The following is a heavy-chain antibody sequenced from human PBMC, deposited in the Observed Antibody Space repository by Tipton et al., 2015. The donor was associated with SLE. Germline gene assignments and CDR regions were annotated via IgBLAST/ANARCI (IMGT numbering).Heavy chain of an antibody. V-gene: IGHV4-39*07. D-gene: IGHD2-2*01. Sequence: LRLSCTVSGGSISSSSYYWGWIRQPPGKGLEWIGSIYYSGNTYYNPSLKSRVTISVDTSKNQFSLKLSSVTAADTAVYYYARRLVAAANDWYFGLWGRGTLVTVSS. CDR2: IYYSGNT. CDR3: ARRLVAAANDWYFGL. J-gene: IGHJ2*01. CDR1: GGSISSSSYY.